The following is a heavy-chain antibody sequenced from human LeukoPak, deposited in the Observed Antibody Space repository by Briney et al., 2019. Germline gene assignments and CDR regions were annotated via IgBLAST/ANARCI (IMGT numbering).Heavy chain of an antibody. CDR2: ISSSGSTI. CDR3: ARDDILTGYYGPSQSGY. J-gene: IGHJ4*02. V-gene: IGHV3-48*03. D-gene: IGHD3-9*01. Sequence: GGSLRLSCAASGFTFSSYEMNWVRQAPGEGLEWVSYISSSGSTIYYADSVKGRFTISRDNAKNSLYLQMNSLRAEDTAVYYCARDDILTGYYGPSQSGYWGQGTLVTVSS. CDR1: GFTFSSYE.